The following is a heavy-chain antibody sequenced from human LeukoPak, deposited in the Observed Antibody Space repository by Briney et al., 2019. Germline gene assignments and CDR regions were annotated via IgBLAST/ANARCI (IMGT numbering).Heavy chain of an antibody. CDR3: ARDSWQPDNYFDH. CDR1: GYTFTGYY. Sequence: ASVKVSCKASGYTFTGYYMHWVRQAPGQGLEWMGRINPNSGGTKYAQKFQGRVTMTRDTSISTDYMELSRLRSDDTAVYYCARDSWQPDNYFDHWGQGTLVTVSS. J-gene: IGHJ4*02. V-gene: IGHV1-2*06. CDR2: INPNSGGT. D-gene: IGHD6-13*01.